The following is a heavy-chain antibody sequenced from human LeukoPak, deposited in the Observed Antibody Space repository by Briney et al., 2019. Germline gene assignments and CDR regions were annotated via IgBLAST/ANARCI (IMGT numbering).Heavy chain of an antibody. CDR1: GFTFDGYG. D-gene: IGHD3-3*01. J-gene: IGHJ4*02. V-gene: IGHV3-20*04. Sequence: GGSLRLSCAASGFTFDGYGMTWVRQAPGKGLEWVSGINWNSATTTYADSVKGRLTISRDNAQNSLYLEMNSLRAEDTALYYCARKTYYDFWSGYLHWGQGTLVTVSS. CDR3: ARKTYYDFWSGYLH. CDR2: INWNSATT.